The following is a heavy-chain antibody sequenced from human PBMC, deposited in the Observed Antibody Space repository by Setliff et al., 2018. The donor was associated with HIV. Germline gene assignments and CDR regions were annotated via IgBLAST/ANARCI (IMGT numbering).Heavy chain of an antibody. J-gene: IGHJ5*02. V-gene: IGHV3-66*01. CDR2: IYSGGGT. D-gene: IGHD3-10*01. CDR1: GFSVTSNT. CDR3: AGGTGSYPKPFDP. Sequence: PGGSLRLSCSASGFSVTSNTMSWVRQAPGKGLQWVSLIYSGGGTYYANSAKGRFTISRDTSKNTLYLQMNSLRVEDTGVYYCAGGTGSYPKPFDPWGQGTLVTVSS.